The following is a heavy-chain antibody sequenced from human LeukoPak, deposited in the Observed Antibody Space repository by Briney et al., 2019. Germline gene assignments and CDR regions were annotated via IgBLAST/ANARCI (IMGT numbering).Heavy chain of an antibody. J-gene: IGHJ4*02. Sequence: PGGSLRLSCAASGFTFSSYEMNWVRQAPGKGLELVANIKRDRSEKYYVDSVKGRFTISRDNAKNSLYLQMNSLRAEDTAVYYCARLREIPVFGVVTKSTSYFDYWGQGTLVTVSS. V-gene: IGHV3-7*01. D-gene: IGHD3-3*01. CDR2: IKRDRSEK. CDR1: GFTFSSYE. CDR3: ARLREIPVFGVVTKSTSYFDY.